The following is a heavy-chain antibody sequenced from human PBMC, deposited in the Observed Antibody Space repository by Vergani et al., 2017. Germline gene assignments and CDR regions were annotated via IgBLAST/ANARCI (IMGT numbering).Heavy chain of an antibody. CDR3: ARWRIAVAGFRGDYYYGMDV. CDR1: GDTFTSYG. Sequence: QVQLVQSGAEVKKPGASVKVSCKASGDTFTSYGISWVRQAPGQGLEWMGWISAYNGNTNYAQKLQGRVTMTTDTSTSTAYMELRSLRSDDTAVYYCARWRIAVAGFRGDYYYGMDVWGQGTTVTVSS. J-gene: IGHJ6*02. D-gene: IGHD6-19*01. V-gene: IGHV1-18*01. CDR2: ISAYNGNT.